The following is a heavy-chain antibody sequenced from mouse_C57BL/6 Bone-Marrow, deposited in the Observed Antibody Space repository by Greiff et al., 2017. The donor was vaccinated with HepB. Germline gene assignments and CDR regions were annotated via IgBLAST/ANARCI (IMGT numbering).Heavy chain of an antibody. D-gene: IGHD1-1*01. J-gene: IGHJ2*01. CDR3: AREGGYGSSLTPYYFDY. CDR1: GYTFTSYW. CDR2: IHPNSGST. V-gene: IGHV1-64*01. Sequence: QVQLQQPGAELVKPGASVKLSCKASGYTFTSYWMHWVKQRPGQGLEWIGMIHPNSGSTNYNEKFKSKATLTVDQSSSTAYMQLSSLTSEDSAVYYCAREGGYGSSLTPYYFDYWGQGTTLTVSS.